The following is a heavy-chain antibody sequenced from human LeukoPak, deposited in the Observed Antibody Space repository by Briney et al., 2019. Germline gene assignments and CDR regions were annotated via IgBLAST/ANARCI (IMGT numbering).Heavy chain of an antibody. CDR3: ARETSTSGAFDI. CDR2: ISGDGTST. CDR1: GFTFSNYW. J-gene: IGHJ3*02. D-gene: IGHD3-16*01. Sequence: PGGSLRLSCAASGFTFSNYWMHWVRQAPGKGLVWVSRISGDGTSTLYADSVKGRLTTSRDNAKNTLYLQMNSLRAEDTAVYYCARETSTSGAFDIWGQGTMVTVSS. V-gene: IGHV3-74*01.